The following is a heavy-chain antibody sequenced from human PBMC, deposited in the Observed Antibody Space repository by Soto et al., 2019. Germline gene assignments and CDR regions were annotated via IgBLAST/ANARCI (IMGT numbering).Heavy chain of an antibody. CDR3: ARRVAVAGTARDYYYGMDV. J-gene: IGHJ6*02. Sequence: SETLSLTCTVSGGSISSSSYYWGWIRQPPGKGLEWIGSIYYSGSTYYNPSLKSRVTISVDTSKNQFSLKLSSVTAADTAVYYCARRVAVAGTARDYYYGMDVWGQGTTVTVSS. CDR2: IYYSGST. D-gene: IGHD6-19*01. V-gene: IGHV4-39*01. CDR1: GGSISSSSYY.